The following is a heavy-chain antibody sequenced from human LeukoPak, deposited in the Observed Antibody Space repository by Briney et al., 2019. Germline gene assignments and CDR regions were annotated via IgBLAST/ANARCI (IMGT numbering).Heavy chain of an antibody. CDR3: ARDNDILTGSSPGDDQYFDY. V-gene: IGHV4-59*12. J-gene: IGHJ4*02. CDR2: IYYSGST. D-gene: IGHD3-9*01. CDR1: GGSISSYY. Sequence: SETLSLTCTVSGGSISSYYWSWIRQPPGKGLEWIGYIYYSGSTNYNPSLKSRVTISVDTSKNQFSLKLSSVTAADTAVYYCARDNDILTGSSPGDDQYFDYWGQGTLVTVSS.